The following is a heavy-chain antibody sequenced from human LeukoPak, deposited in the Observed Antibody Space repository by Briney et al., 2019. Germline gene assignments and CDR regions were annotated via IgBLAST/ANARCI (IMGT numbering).Heavy chain of an antibody. CDR1: GSIFTSYW. J-gene: IGHJ6*02. D-gene: IGHD2-2*02. V-gene: IGHV5-51*01. CDR3: ARSRIPLYYYYGMDV. Sequence: GASLQISCKGSGSIFTSYWIGCVRPLPGKGLGWMGIIYPGDSDTRYSPSFQGQVTISADKSISTAYLQWSSLKASDTAMYYCARSRIPLYYYYGMDVWGQGTTVTVSS. CDR2: IYPGDSDT.